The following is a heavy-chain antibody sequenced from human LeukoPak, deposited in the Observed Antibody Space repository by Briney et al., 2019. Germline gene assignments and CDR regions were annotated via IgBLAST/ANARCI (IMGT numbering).Heavy chain of an antibody. J-gene: IGHJ4*02. CDR3: AKARSGYGSGSHFDY. CDR1: GFTFSSYG. Sequence: PGRSLRLSCAASGFTFSSYGMHWVRQAPGKGLEWVAVISYDGSNKYYADSVKGRFTISRDNSKNTLYLQMNSLRAEDTAVYYCAKARSGYGSGSHFDYWGQGTLVTVSS. D-gene: IGHD3-10*01. V-gene: IGHV3-30*18. CDR2: ISYDGSNK.